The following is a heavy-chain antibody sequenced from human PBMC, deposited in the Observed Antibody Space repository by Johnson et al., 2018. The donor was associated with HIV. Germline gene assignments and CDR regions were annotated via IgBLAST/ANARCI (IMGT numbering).Heavy chain of an antibody. CDR1: GFTFSSNW. D-gene: IGHD1-26*01. J-gene: IGHJ3*02. CDR2: IKEDGSEK. Sequence: VQLVESGGGLVQPGGSLRLSCAASGFTFSSNWMNWVRQAPGKGLEWVANIKEDGSEKYYVDSVRGRFTMSRDNAKNLLYLQMNSLRAEDTAVYYCARPIARGASNIWGQGTMVTVSS. V-gene: IGHV3-7*05. CDR3: ARPIARGASNI.